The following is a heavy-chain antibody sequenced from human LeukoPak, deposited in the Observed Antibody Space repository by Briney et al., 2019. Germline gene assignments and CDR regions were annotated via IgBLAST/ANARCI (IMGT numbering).Heavy chain of an antibody. D-gene: IGHD4-17*01. J-gene: IGHJ4*02. CDR1: GGSISSGGYS. Sequence: SETLSLTCAVSGGSISSGGYSWSWIRQPPGKGLEWIGYIYHSGSTYYNPSLKSRVTISIDRSKNQFSLKLTSVTAADTAVYYCAREGPDGDYVFDYWGQGTLVTVSS. CDR2: IYHSGST. CDR3: AREGPDGDYVFDY. V-gene: IGHV4-30-2*01.